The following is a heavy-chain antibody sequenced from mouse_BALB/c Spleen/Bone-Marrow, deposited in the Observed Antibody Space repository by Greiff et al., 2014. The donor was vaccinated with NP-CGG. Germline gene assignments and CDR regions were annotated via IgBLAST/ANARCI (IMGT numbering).Heavy chain of an antibody. CDR1: GYTFTSYW. CDR3: TREGPTGTGGDY. D-gene: IGHD4-1*02. CDR2: IYPGSGST. J-gene: IGHJ2*01. Sequence: LKESXSELVRPGASVKLSCKASGYTFTSYWMHWVKQRPGQGLEWIGNIYPGSGSTNYDEKFKSKATLTVDTSSSTAYMQLSSLTSEDSAVYYCTREGPTGTGGDYWGQGTTLTVSS. V-gene: IGHV1S22*01.